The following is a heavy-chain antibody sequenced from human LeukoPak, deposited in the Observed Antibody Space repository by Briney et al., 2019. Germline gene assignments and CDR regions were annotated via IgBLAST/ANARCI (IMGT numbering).Heavy chain of an antibody. J-gene: IGHJ6*02. CDR1: GFTFSSYG. D-gene: IGHD3-10*01. V-gene: IGHV3-30*18. Sequence: GRSLRLSCAASGFTFSSYGMHWVRQAPGKGLKWVAVISYDGSNKYYADSVKGRFTISRDNSKNTLYLQMNSLRAEDTAVYYRAKVGSNSSYGMDVWGQGTTVTVSS. CDR2: ISYDGSNK. CDR3: AKVGSNSSYGMDV.